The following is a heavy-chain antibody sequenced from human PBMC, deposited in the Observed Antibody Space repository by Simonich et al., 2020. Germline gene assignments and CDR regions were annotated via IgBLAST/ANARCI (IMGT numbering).Heavy chain of an antibody. CDR2: ISGSGGST. D-gene: IGHD3-22*01. CDR1: GFTFSSYA. J-gene: IGHJ3*02. V-gene: IGHV3-23*01. Sequence: GGGLVQPGGSLRLSCAASGFTFSSYAMSWVRQAAGKGLEWVSAISGSGGSTYYADSVKGRFTISRDNSKNTLYLHMNSLRAEDTAVYYCAKDLGERITMIVVVIDAFDIWGQGTMVTVSS. CDR3: AKDLGERITMIVVVIDAFDI.